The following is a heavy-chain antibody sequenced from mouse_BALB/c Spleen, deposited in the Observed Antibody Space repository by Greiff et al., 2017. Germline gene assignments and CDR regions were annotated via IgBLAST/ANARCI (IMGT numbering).Heavy chain of an antibody. J-gene: IGHJ1*01. D-gene: IGHD4-1*01. CDR3: ARENWDDWYFDV. V-gene: IGHV3-6*02. CDR1: GYSITSGYY. Sequence: VQLVESGPGLVKPSQSLSLTCSVTGYSITSGYYWNWIRQFPGNKLEWMGYISYDGSNNYNPSLKNRISITRDTSKNQFFLKLNSVTTEDTATYYCARENWDDWYFDVWGAGTTVTVSS. CDR2: ISYDGSN.